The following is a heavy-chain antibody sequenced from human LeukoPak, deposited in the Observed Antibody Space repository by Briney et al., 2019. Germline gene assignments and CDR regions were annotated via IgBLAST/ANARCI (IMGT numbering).Heavy chain of an antibody. D-gene: IGHD5-24*01. CDR2: INHSGST. V-gene: IGHV4-34*01. CDR1: GGSFSGYY. J-gene: IGHJ4*02. Sequence: SETLSLTCAVYGGSFSGYYWSWIRQPPGKGLEWIGEINHSGSTNYNPSLKSRVTISVDTSKNQFSLKLSSVTAADTAVYYCAVLGGMATAYYFDYWGQGTPVTVSS. CDR3: AVLGGMATAYYFDY.